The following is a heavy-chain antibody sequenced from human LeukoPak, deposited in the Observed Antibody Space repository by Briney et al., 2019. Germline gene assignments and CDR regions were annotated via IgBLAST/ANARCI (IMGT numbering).Heavy chain of an antibody. J-gene: IGHJ6*02. CDR1: GFTFSSYA. CDR2: ISYDGSNK. D-gene: IGHD6-19*01. CDR3: ARGEGAVGEYGMDV. Sequence: GRSLRLSCAASGFTFSSYAMHWVRQAPGKGLEWVAVISYDGSNKYYADSVKGRFTISRDNSKNTLYLQMNSLRAEDTAVYYCARGEGAVGEYGMDVWGQGTTVTVSS. V-gene: IGHV3-30-3*01.